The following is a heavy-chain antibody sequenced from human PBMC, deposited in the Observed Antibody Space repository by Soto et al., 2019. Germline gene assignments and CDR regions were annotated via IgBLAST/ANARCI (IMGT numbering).Heavy chain of an antibody. Sequence: PGGSLILSCAASGFTFTRYSMNWVRPAPGKGLEWVSSISSTTNYIYYGDSMKGRFTISRDNAKNSLYLEMNSLRAEDTAVYYCARESEDLTSNFDYWGQGTLVTVSS. J-gene: IGHJ4*02. V-gene: IGHV3-21*06. CDR2: ISSTTNYI. CDR1: GFTFTRYS. CDR3: ARESEDLTSNFDY.